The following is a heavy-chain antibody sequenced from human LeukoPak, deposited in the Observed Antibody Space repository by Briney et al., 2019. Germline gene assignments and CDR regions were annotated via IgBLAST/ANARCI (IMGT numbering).Heavy chain of an antibody. CDR2: INPSGGST. CDR3: ARDHVVRGVINYYYYGMDV. J-gene: IGHJ6*02. D-gene: IGHD3-10*01. V-gene: IGHV1-46*01. CDR1: GYTFTSYY. Sequence: ASVKVSCKASGYTFTSYYMHWVRQAPGQGLEWMGIINPSGGSTSYAQKFQGRVTMTRDTSTSTVYMELSSLRSEDTAVYYCARDHVVRGVINYYYYGMDVWGQGTTVTVSS.